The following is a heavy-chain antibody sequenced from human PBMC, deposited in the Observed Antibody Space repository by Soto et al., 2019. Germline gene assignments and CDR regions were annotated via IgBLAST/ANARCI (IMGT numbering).Heavy chain of an antibody. CDR1: GFTFGNNW. J-gene: IGHJ4*02. V-gene: IGHV3-74*01. CDR3: ATAEVDY. Sequence: PGGSLRLSCAASGFTFGNNWMHWVRQAPGKGLEWVSRMNSDGSTTNYADSVKGRFAVSIDNARNTLYLQMNSLRAEDTAVYYCATAEVDYWGPGTLVTVSS. CDR2: MNSDGSTT.